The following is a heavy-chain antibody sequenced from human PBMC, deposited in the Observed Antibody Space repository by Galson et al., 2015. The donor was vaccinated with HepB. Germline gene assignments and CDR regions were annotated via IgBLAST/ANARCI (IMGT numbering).Heavy chain of an antibody. CDR2: INHSGST. CDR1: GGSFSGYY. D-gene: IGHD5-18*01. V-gene: IGHV4-34*01. CDR3: ARSSYGSFDY. J-gene: IGHJ4*02. Sequence: ETLSLTCAVYGGSFSGYYWSWIRQPPGKGLEWIGEINHSGSTNYNPSLKSRVTISVDTSKNQFSLKLSSVTAADTAVYYCARSSYGSFDYWGQGTLVTVSS.